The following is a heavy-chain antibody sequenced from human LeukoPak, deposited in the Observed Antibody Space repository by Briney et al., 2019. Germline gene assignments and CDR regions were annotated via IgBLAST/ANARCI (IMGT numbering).Heavy chain of an antibody. CDR3: ARGQWRAAAGTRPDNWFDP. V-gene: IGHV1-69*02. CDR1: VGTFSSYT. J-gene: IGHJ5*02. CDR2: IIPILVIA. D-gene: IGHD6-13*01. Sequence: GASVKVSCKASVGTFSSYTISWVRQAPGQGLEWMGRIIPILVIANYAQKCQGRVTITADKLTSTAYMELSSLRSEDTAVYYCARGQWRAAAGTRPDNWFDPWGQGTLVTVSS.